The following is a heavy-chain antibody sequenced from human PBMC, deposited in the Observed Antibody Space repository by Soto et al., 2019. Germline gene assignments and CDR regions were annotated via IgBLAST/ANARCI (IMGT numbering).Heavy chain of an antibody. CDR1: GFTFSSCG. V-gene: IGHV3-30*18. J-gene: IGHJ2*01. Sequence: QVKLVESGGGVVQPGTSLSLSCAASGFTFSSCGMHWVRQAPGKGMERVSVLSYDGTNGYYADSVKGRFTISRDNSENTLYLQMDSLTPEDTAVSYCAKEVGAVTTLTNWYFDLWGRGTLVTVSS. CDR3: AKEVGAVTTLTNWYFDL. CDR2: LSYDGTNG. D-gene: IGHD4-17*01.